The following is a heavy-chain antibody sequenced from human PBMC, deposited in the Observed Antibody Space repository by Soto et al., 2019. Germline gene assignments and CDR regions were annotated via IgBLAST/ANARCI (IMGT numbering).Heavy chain of an antibody. J-gene: IGHJ4*02. CDR3: VRAPHTDSSIWFY. D-gene: IGHD6-13*01. V-gene: IGHV1-8*01. CDR2: INPNSGNT. Sequence: ASVKVSCKASGYTFTSYDINWVRQATGQGLEWMGWINPNSGNTGYAQKFQGRVTMTRTTSISTVYMELSSLRSDDTAVYYCVRAPHTDSSIWFYWVQGTLVTVSS. CDR1: GYTFTSYD.